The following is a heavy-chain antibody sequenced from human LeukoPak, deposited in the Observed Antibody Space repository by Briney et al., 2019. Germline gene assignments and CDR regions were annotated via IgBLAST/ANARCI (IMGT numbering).Heavy chain of an antibody. Sequence: ASVKVSCKASAYTFTGYYMHWVRQAPGQGLEWMGIINPSGGSTSYAQKFQGRVAMTRDMSTSTVYMELSSLRSEDTAVYYCAKQWLTDHDAFDIWGQGTMVTVSS. J-gene: IGHJ3*02. V-gene: IGHV1-46*01. CDR2: INPSGGST. CDR1: AYTFTGYY. CDR3: AKQWLTDHDAFDI. D-gene: IGHD6-19*01.